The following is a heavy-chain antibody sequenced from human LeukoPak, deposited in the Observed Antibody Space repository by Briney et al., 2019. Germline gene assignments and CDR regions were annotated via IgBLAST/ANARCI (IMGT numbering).Heavy chain of an antibody. Sequence: ASVKVSCKVSGYTLTELSMHWVRQAPGKGPEWMGGFDPEDGETIYAQKFQGRVTMTEDTSTDTAYMELSSLRSEDTAVYYCATRSFYDSSGKYDYWGQGTLVTVSS. CDR1: GYTLTELS. CDR2: FDPEDGET. V-gene: IGHV1-24*01. J-gene: IGHJ4*02. D-gene: IGHD3-22*01. CDR3: ATRSFYDSSGKYDY.